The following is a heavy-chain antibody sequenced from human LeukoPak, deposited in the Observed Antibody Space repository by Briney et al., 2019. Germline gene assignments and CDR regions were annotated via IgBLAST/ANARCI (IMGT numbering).Heavy chain of an antibody. CDR2: ISYDGSNK. CDR3: AELGITMIGGV. D-gene: IGHD3-10*02. V-gene: IGHV3-30*04. Sequence: GRSLRLSCAASGFTFSSYAMHWVRQAPGKGLEWVAVISYDGSNKYYADSVKGRFTISRDNAKNSLYLQMNSLRAEDTAVYYCAELGITMIGGVWGKGTTVTISS. J-gene: IGHJ6*04. CDR1: GFTFSSYA.